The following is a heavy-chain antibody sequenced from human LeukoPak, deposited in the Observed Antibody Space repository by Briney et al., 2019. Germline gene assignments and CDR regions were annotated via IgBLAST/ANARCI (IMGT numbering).Heavy chain of an antibody. V-gene: IGHV4-4*07. Sequence: NPSETLSLTCTVSGGSISSYYWGWIRQPAGKGLEWIGRIYTSGSTNYNPSLKSLVTISVDKSKNQFSLKLSSVTAADTAVYYCARDISLLYSSGWYGAYYLDYWGQGTLVTVSS. CDR1: GGSISSYY. D-gene: IGHD6-19*01. CDR3: ARDISLLYSSGWYGAYYLDY. CDR2: IYTSGST. J-gene: IGHJ4*02.